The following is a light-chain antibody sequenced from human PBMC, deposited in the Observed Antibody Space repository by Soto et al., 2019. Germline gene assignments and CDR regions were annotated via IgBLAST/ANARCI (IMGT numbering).Light chain of an antibody. CDR2: DAS. CDR3: QQRSNWPPA. V-gene: IGKV3-11*01. CDR1: QSVSSY. J-gene: IGKJ4*01. Sequence: EIVLTQSLATLSLSPRDGATRSCAASQSVSSYLAWYQQKPGQAPRLLIYDASNRATGIPARFSGSGSGTDFTLTISSLEPEDFAVYYCQQRSNWPPAFGGGTKVDIK.